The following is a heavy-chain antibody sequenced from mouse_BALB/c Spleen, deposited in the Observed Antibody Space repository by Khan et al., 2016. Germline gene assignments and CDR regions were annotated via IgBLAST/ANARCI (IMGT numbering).Heavy chain of an antibody. J-gene: IGHJ3*01. D-gene: IGHD2-12*01. CDR2: FYPGSGSI. CDR3: ASHGDSYYFAY. CDR1: GYSFNDYI. Sequence: VQLQESGAELVKLGASVKLSCKASGYSFNDYIIYWIKQRSGQGLEWIGWFYPGSGSIKYNEKFKDKATLTADKSSSTVYMEFSRLTSEDSAVYFCASHGDSYYFAYWGQGTLVTVSA. V-gene: IGHV1-62-2*01.